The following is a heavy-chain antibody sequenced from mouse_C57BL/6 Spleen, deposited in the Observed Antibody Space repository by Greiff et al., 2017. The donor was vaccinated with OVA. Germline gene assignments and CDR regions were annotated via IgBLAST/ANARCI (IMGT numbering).Heavy chain of an antibody. V-gene: IGHV1-52*01. D-gene: IGHD3-3*01. CDR1: GYTFTSYW. CDR3: ARVGGFLGENAMDY. Sequence: QVQLQQPGAELVRPGSSVKLSCKASGYTFTSYWMHWVKQRPIQGLEWIGNIDPSDSETHYNQKFKDKATLTVDKSSSTAYMQLSSLTSEDSAVYYCARVGGFLGENAMDYWGQGTSVTVSS. J-gene: IGHJ4*01. CDR2: IDPSDSET.